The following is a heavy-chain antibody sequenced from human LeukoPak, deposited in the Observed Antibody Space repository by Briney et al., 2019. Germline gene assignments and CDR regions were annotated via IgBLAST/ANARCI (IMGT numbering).Heavy chain of an antibody. CDR2: IITIINYI. J-gene: IGHJ6*03. CDR3: TSPSGGSWSLAYYYYCMDV. D-gene: IGHD6-13*01. CDR1: GFTFNTYT. V-gene: IGHV3-21*01. Sequence: PGGSLRLSCAVSGFTFNTYTVNCVRQAPGKWLEWVSSIITIINYINYADSVKGRFTISRDNATHSPYVQMNSLRAEDTAVYYCTSPSGGSWSLAYYYYCMDVWGKGTTVTVSS.